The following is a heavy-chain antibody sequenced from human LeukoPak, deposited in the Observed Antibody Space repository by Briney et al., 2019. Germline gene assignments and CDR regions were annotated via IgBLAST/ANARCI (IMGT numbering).Heavy chain of an antibody. Sequence: PGGSLRLSCAASGFTFSGSAMHWVRQPSGKGLEWVGRIRSKANSYATAYAASVKGRFTISRDDSKNTAYLQMNSLKTEDTAVYYCTLYNWNYTGNFDYWGQGTLVTVSS. CDR3: TLYNWNYTGNFDY. J-gene: IGHJ4*02. V-gene: IGHV3-73*01. CDR2: IRSKANSYAT. CDR1: GFTFSGSA. D-gene: IGHD1-7*01.